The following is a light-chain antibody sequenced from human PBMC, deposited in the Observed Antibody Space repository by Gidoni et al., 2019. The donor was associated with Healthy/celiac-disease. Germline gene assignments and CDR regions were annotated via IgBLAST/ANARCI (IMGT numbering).Light chain of an antibody. CDR3: SSYTSSSTWV. V-gene: IGLV2-14*01. J-gene: IGLJ3*02. CDR1: SSDVGGYNY. CDR2: DVS. Sequence: QSALTQPASLSGSPGQSITISCTGTSSDVGGYNYVSWYQQHPGKAPKLMIYDVSNRPSGVSKRFSGSKSGNTASLTISGLQAEDEADYYCSSYTSSSTWVFGGGTKLTVL.